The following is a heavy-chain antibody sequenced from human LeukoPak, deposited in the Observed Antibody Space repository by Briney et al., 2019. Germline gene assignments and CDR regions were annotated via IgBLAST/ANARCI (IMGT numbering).Heavy chain of an antibody. J-gene: IGHJ3*01. V-gene: IGHV3-33*01. CDR2: IWYDGSDQ. CDR3: VREDTAMSPNAFDV. CDR1: GFTFSNFV. D-gene: IGHD5-18*01. Sequence: GGSLRLSCAASGFTFSNFVMHWVRQAPGKGLEWVAVIWYDGSDQSYADSVKGRFTICRDNSKNTLFLQVDSLRAEDTAVYYCVREDTAMSPNAFDVWGQGTMVTVSS.